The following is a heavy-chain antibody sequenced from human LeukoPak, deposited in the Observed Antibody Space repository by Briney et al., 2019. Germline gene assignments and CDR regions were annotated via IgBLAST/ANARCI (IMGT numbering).Heavy chain of an antibody. CDR1: GGSFSGYY. J-gene: IGHJ4*02. CDR3: AREFSGYSYGIDFDY. V-gene: IGHV4-34*01. D-gene: IGHD5-18*01. CDR2: INHSGST. Sequence: PSETLSLTCAVYGGSFSGYYWSWIRQPPGKGLEWIGEINHSGSTNYNSSLKSRVTISVDTSKNQFSLKLSSVTAADTAVYYCAREFSGYSYGIDFDYWGQGTLVTVSS.